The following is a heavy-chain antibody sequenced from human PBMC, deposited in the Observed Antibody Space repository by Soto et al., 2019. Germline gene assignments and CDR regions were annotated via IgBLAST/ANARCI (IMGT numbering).Heavy chain of an antibody. V-gene: IGHV3-30*18. CDR2: ISYDGSNK. CDR1: GFTFSFYG. CDR3: AKDLGHGGRGAFDI. D-gene: IGHD7-27*01. Sequence: QVQLVESGGGVVQPGRSLRLSCAASGFTFSFYGMHWVRQAPGKGLEWVAVISYDGSNKYYADSVKGRFTISRDNSKNTLYLQMKSLRAEDTAVYYCAKDLGHGGRGAFDIWGQGTMVTVSS. J-gene: IGHJ3*02.